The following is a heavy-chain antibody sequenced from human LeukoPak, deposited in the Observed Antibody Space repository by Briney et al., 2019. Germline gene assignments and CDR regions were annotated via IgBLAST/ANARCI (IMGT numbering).Heavy chain of an antibody. V-gene: IGHV3-66*01. Sequence: GGSLRLSCAASGFTFSDSAIVWVRRASGKGLEWVAVIYSGGETYYADSVKGRFTISRDNSKNTLYLQMNSLRAEDTAVYYCARDRGAYYFDTGFWGQGTLVTVSS. D-gene: IGHD3-22*01. CDR2: IYSGGET. CDR3: ARDRGAYYFDTGF. J-gene: IGHJ4*02. CDR1: GFTFSDSA.